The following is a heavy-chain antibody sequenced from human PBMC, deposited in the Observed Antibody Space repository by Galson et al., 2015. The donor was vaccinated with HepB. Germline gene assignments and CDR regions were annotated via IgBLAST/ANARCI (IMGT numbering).Heavy chain of an antibody. J-gene: IGHJ6*02. Sequence: SVKVSCKASGGTFSSYAISWVRQAPGQGLEWMGGIIPIFGIANYAQKFQGRVTITADKSTSTAYMELSSLRSEDTAVYYCARVASNYYDSSVGSMDVWGQGTTVTVSS. CDR3: ARVASNYYDSSVGSMDV. D-gene: IGHD3-22*01. CDR2: IIPIFGIA. CDR1: GGTFSSYA. V-gene: IGHV1-69*10.